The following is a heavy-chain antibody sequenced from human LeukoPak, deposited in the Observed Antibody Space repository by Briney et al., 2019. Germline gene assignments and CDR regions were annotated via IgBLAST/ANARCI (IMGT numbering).Heavy chain of an antibody. Sequence: ASVQVSCKASGYTFTSYGISWVRQAPGQGLERMGWISTYNGHTNYARKVQGRVTMTTDTSTSTAYMELRSLRSDDTAVYFCAREGGRYCSGGSCYSSNGWYGGLNYWGQGTLVTVSS. J-gene: IGHJ4*02. D-gene: IGHD2-15*01. CDR1: GYTFTSYG. V-gene: IGHV1-18*01. CDR2: ISTYNGHT. CDR3: AREGGRYCSGGSCYSSNGWYGGLNY.